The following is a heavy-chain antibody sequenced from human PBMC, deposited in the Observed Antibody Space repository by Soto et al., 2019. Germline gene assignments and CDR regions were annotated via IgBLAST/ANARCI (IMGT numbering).Heavy chain of an antibody. CDR3: ARDSDSPIITSGFDY. CDR2: VSSSSSYI. Sequence: GGSLRLSCAASGFTFSSYSMNWVRQAPGKGLEWVSSVSSSSSYIYYADSVKGRFTISRDNAKNSLYLQMNSLRAEDTAVYYCARDSDSPIITSGFDYWGQGTLVTVSS. D-gene: IGHD3-10*01. V-gene: IGHV3-21*01. CDR1: GFTFSSYS. J-gene: IGHJ4*02.